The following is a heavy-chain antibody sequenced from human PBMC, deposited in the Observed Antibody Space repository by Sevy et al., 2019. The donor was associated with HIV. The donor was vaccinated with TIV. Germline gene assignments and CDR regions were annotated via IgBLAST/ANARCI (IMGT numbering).Heavy chain of an antibody. V-gene: IGHV3-48*01. Sequence: GGSLRLSCAASGFTFSSYSMNWVRQAPGKVLEWVSYISSSSSTIYYADSVKGRFTISRDNAKNSLYLQMNSLRAEDTAVYYCARGRIAVAVLWGQGTLVTVSS. D-gene: IGHD6-19*01. CDR2: ISSSSSTI. J-gene: IGHJ4*02. CDR1: GFTFSSYS. CDR3: ARGRIAVAVL.